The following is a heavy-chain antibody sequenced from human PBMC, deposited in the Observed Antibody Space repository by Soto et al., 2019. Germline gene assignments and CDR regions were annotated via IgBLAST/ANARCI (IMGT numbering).Heavy chain of an antibody. CDR1: GFTFSSYG. V-gene: IGHV3-30*18. CDR2: MSWDGSDE. D-gene: IGHD2-15*01. Sequence: QVQLVESGGGVVQPGRSLRLSCAASGFTFSSYGMHWVRQAPGKGLEWVAVMSWDGSDEFYEETVKGRFTVSRDNSRNTLYLQMNSLRPEDTAVYCCAKEGCSGGICYGFDYWGQGTLVTVSS. CDR3: AKEGCSGGICYGFDY. J-gene: IGHJ4*02.